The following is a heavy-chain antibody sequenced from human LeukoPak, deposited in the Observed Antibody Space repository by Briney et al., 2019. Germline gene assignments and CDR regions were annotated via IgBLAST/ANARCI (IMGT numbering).Heavy chain of an antibody. J-gene: IGHJ2*01. CDR3: AKGYPYSSSWYFPGYFDL. Sequence: GGSLRLSCAASGFTFSSYSMNWVRQAPGKGLEWVSYSSSSSSTIYYADSVKGRFTISRDNAKNSLYLQMNSLRAEDTALYYCAKGYPYSSSWYFPGYFDLWGRGTLVTVSS. CDR2: SSSSSSTI. V-gene: IGHV3-48*04. CDR1: GFTFSSYS. D-gene: IGHD6-13*01.